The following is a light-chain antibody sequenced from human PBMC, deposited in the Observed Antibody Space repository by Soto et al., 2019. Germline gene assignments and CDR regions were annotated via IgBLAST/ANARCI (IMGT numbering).Light chain of an antibody. CDR1: QSISTN. CDR2: DAS. Sequence: EIVMTQSPATLSVSPGERATLSCRASQSISTNLAWYQQKRGQAPRLLMYDASTRATGIPARFSGGGSGTEFILTISRLQSEDFAVYYCQQYNNWPLTFGGGTKVEIK. CDR3: QQYNNWPLT. V-gene: IGKV3-15*01. J-gene: IGKJ4*01.